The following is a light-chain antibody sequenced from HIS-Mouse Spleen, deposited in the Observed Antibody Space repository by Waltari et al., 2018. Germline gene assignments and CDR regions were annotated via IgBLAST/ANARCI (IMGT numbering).Light chain of an antibody. J-gene: IGKJ4*01. Sequence: DIQLTQSPSFLSASVGDRVTITCRASQGISSYLAWYQQKPGKAPKLLIYAASTLQSGVPSRFSGSGSGTEFTLTISSPQPEDFATYYCQQLNSYPLLTFGGGTKVEIK. CDR1: QGISSY. CDR2: AAS. V-gene: IGKV1-9*01. CDR3: QQLNSYPLLT.